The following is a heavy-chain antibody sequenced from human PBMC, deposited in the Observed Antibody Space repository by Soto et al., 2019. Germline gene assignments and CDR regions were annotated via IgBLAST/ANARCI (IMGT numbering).Heavy chain of an antibody. CDR2: IIPIFGTA. D-gene: IGHD1-20*01. J-gene: IGHJ5*02. V-gene: IGHV1-69*05. CDR1: VYTFSGSA. Sequence: SLLNLSCKAVVYTFSGSAIIWVRQAPGQGLEWMGGIIPIFGTANYAQKFQGRVTITTDKSTSTAYMELSSLRSEDTAVYYCARVYNWNNNWFDPWGQGTLVTVSS. CDR3: ARVYNWNNNWFDP.